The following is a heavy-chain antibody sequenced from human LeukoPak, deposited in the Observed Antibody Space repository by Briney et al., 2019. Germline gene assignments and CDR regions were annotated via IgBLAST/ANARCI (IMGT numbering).Heavy chain of an antibody. CDR1: GGSISSCGYC. CDR3: ARETPHWFLQPDDYYDSSGYFDHAFDI. D-gene: IGHD3-22*01. V-gene: IGHV4-30-2*01. CDR2: IYHSGST. Sequence: PSETLSLTCAVSGGSISSCGYCWSWIRQPPGKGLEWIGYIYHSGSTYYNPSLKSRVTISVDRSKNQFSLKLSSVTAADTAVYYCARETPHWFLQPDDYYDSSGYFDHAFDIWGQGTMVTVSS. J-gene: IGHJ3*02.